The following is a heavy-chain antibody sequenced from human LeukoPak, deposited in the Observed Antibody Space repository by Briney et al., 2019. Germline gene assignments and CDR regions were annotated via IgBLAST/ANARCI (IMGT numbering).Heavy chain of an antibody. J-gene: IGHJ6*02. V-gene: IGHV1-69*13. CDR2: IIPIFGTA. CDR1: GGTFSSYA. Sequence: AASVKVSCKTSGGTFSSYAISWVRQAPGQGLEWMGGIIPIFGTANYAQKFQGRATITADEFMSTAYMELSSLRSEDTAVYYCATGLGVTMVRGDYYYHMDVWGQGTTVTVSS. D-gene: IGHD3-10*01. CDR3: ATGLGVTMVRGDYYYHMDV.